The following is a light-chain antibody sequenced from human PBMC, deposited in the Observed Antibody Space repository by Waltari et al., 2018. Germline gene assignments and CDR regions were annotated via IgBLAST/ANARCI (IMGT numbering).Light chain of an antibody. CDR2: WAS. CDR3: QQHYSTPRT. J-gene: IGKJ1*01. Sequence: DIVMTQSLDSLAVSLCARAHIHCTSSQNILYSSNNKNYLAWYQLKPGQAPKLLFYWASTRESGVPDRFSGSGSGTEFTLTIDSLQAEDVAVYYCQQHYSTPRTFGQGTKVEIK. CDR1: QNILYSSNNKNY. V-gene: IGKV4-1*01.